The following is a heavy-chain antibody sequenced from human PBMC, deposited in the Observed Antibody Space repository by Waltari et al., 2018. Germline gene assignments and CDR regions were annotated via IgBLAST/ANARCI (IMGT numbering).Heavy chain of an antibody. Sequence: EVQLVESGGGLVQPGGSLRLSCAASGFTFSSYEMNWVRQALGKGLEWVSYISSSGRTIYYADSVKGRFTISRDNAKNSLYLQMNSLRAEDTAVYYCARQAAGLLWFGELFEDYWGQGTLVTVSS. D-gene: IGHD3-10*01. CDR1: GFTFSSYE. V-gene: IGHV3-48*03. CDR3: ARQAAGLLWFGELFEDY. CDR2: ISSSGRTI. J-gene: IGHJ4*02.